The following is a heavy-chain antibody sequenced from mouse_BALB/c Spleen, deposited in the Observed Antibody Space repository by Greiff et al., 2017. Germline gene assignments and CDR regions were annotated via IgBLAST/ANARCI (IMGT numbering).Heavy chain of an antibody. J-gene: IGHJ1*01. CDR1: GYTFTSYV. V-gene: IGHV1-14*01. CDR2: INPYNDGT. D-gene: IGHD1-1*01. CDR3: ARLTTVVATKYFDV. Sequence: EVQLQQSGPELVKPGASVKMSCKASGYTFTSYVMHWVKQKPGQGLEWIGYINPYNDGTKYNEKFKGKATLTSDKSSSTAYMELSSLTSEDSAVYYCARLTTVVATKYFDVWGAGTTVTVSS.